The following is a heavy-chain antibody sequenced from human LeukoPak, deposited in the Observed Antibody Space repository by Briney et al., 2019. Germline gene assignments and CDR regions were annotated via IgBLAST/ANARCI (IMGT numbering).Heavy chain of an antibody. V-gene: IGHV3-21*01. J-gene: IGHJ4*02. CDR3: ARGVYYDSSGYVGGGSDY. Sequence: GSLRLSYAASGFTFSPYSMNWVRQAPGKGLAWVSSISISSSDIYYADSMKGRFTISRDNAKNSLYLQMNSLRAEDTAVYYCARGVYYDSSGYVGGGSDYWGQGTLVTVSS. D-gene: IGHD3-22*01. CDR2: ISISSSDI. CDR1: GFTFSPYS.